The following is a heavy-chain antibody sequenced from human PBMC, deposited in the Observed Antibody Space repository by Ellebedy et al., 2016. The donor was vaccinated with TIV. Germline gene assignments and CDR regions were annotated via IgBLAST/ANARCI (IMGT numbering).Heavy chain of an antibody. Sequence: AASVKVSCKASGYTFISYAMNWVRQAPGQGLEWMGWINTNTGNPTYAQGFTGRFVFSLDTSVTTAYLQISSLKAEDTAVYYCASRNGYTSGFWYYFDYWGQGTLVTVSS. V-gene: IGHV7-4-1*02. J-gene: IGHJ4*02. D-gene: IGHD5-18*01. CDR2: INTNTGNP. CDR1: GYTFISYA. CDR3: ASRNGYTSGFWYYFDY.